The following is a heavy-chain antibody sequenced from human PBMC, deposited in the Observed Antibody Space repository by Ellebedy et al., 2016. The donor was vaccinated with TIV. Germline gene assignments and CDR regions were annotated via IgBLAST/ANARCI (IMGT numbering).Heavy chain of an antibody. D-gene: IGHD5-12*01. Sequence: ASVKVSCKASGGTFKNYAVSWVRQAPGQGLEWMGGIIPLFGSPNYAQKFQGRVTIVADEFTTTVYMELSSLRSEDKAVYYCARGGGYSGYDLGDYWGQGTLVTVSS. J-gene: IGHJ4*02. V-gene: IGHV1-69*13. CDR3: ARGGGYSGYDLGDY. CDR1: GGTFKNYA. CDR2: IIPLFGSP.